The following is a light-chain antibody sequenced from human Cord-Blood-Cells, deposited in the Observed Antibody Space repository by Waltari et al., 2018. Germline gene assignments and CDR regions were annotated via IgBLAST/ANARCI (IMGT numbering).Light chain of an antibody. V-gene: IGKV4-1*01. CDR1: QSVLYSSNNKNY. J-gene: IGKJ2*03. Sequence: DIVMTQSQDSLAVSLGERATINCKSSQSVLYSSNNKNYLAWYQQKPGQPPKLLIYWASTRESGVPDRFSGSGSGTDFTLTISSLQAEDVAVYYFQQYYSTAYSFGQGTKLEIK. CDR3: QQYYSTAYS. CDR2: WAS.